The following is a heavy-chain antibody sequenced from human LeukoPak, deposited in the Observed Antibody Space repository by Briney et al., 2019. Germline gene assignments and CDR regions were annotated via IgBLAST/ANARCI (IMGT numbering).Heavy chain of an antibody. CDR1: GFTFTTYN. CDR3: ARKDYYDSSDYSDY. Sequence: GGSLRLSCAASGFTFTTYNMNWVRQAPGKGLEWVSYISTTGSTIYYADSVKGRFTISRDNAKNSLYLQMNSLRDEDTAVYYCARKDYYDSSDYSDYWGQGTLVTVSS. CDR2: ISTTGSTI. J-gene: IGHJ4*02. V-gene: IGHV3-48*02. D-gene: IGHD3-22*01.